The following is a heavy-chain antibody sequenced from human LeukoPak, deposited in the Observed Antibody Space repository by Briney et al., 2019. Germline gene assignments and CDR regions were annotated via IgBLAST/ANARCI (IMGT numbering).Heavy chain of an antibody. J-gene: IGHJ5*02. CDR1: GFTFSFNA. V-gene: IGHV3-23*01. CDR2: ISAGAGST. D-gene: IGHD3-10*01. Sequence: GGSLRLSCPASGFTFSFNAMSWVRQAPGKGLEWVSTISAGAGSTDYAESVRGRFTISRDNSKNTLYLQMNSLRAEDTAVYYCAKGGGLLWLGESPNWLDPRGQGTLVTVSS. CDR3: AKGGGLLWLGESPNWLDP.